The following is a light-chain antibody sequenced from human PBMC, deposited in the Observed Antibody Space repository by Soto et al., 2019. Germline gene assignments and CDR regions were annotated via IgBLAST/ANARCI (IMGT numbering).Light chain of an antibody. J-gene: IGKJ1*01. V-gene: IGKV2-28*01. CDR2: LGS. Sequence: DIVMTQSPLSLPVTPGEPASISCRSIQSLLHSNGYNYLDWYLQKPGQSPQLLIYLGSNRASGVPDRFSGSGSGTDFTLKISRVEAEDVGVYYCMQALQTPPWTFGQGTKVDIK. CDR1: QSLLHSNGYNY. CDR3: MQALQTPPWT.